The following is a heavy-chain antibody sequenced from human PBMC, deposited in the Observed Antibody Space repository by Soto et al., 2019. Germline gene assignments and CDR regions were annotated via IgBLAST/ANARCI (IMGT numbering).Heavy chain of an antibody. CDR1: GGSISSGGYY. Sequence: PSETLSLTCTVSGGSISSGGYYWSWIRQHPGKGLEWIGYIYYSGSTYYNPSLKSRVTISVDTSKNQFSLKLSSVTAADTAVDYCARVTSSSGGNCYPGFDPWGEGTLFTVAS. J-gene: IGHJ5*02. CDR3: ARVTSSSGGNCYPGFDP. CDR2: IYYSGST. D-gene: IGHD2-15*01. V-gene: IGHV4-31*03.